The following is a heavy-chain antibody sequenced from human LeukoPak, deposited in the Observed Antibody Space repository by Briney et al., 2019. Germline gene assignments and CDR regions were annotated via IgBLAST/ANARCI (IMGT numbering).Heavy chain of an antibody. J-gene: IGHJ4*02. V-gene: IGHV1-3*01. CDR2: INAGNGNT. Sequence: ASVKVSCKASGYTFTSYAMHWVRQAPGQRLEWMGWINAGNGNTKYSQKFQGRVTITRDTSASTAYMELSSLRSEDTAVYYCARVLAAAGTNYFDYWGQGTLVTVSS. D-gene: IGHD6-13*01. CDR1: GYTFTSYA. CDR3: ARVLAAAGTNYFDY.